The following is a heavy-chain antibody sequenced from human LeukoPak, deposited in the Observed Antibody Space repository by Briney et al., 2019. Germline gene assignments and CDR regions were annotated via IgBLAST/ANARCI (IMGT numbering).Heavy chain of an antibody. V-gene: IGHV3-7*01. Sequence: GGSLRLSCAASGFTFSGYWMIWVRQAPGKGLEWVANIKEDGSEEYYVDSVKGRFTISRDNAKNSLYLQMKTVRAEDTALYYCARGALTGIDYMDVWGKGTTDTVSS. J-gene: IGHJ6*03. D-gene: IGHD1-20*01. CDR2: IKEDGSEE. CDR1: GFTFSGYW. CDR3: ARGALTGIDYMDV.